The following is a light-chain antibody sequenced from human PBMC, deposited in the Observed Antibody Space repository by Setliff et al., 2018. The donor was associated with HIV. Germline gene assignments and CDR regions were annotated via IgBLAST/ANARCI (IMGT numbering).Light chain of an antibody. CDR3: TSYRIANTWLFGGGTTTWL. CDR2: EVT. CDR1: NSDIGDYNY. Sequence: QSVLTQPASVSGSPGQSITISCTGINSDIGDYNYVSWYQQHPGTAPKLIIYEVTNRPSGISNRFSGFKSGNTASLTISGLQAEDEADYYCTSYRIANTWLFGGGTTTWLFGGGTKVTVL. J-gene: IGLJ3*02. V-gene: IGLV2-14*01.